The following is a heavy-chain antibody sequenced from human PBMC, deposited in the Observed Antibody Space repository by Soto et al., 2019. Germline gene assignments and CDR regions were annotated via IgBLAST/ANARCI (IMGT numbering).Heavy chain of an antibody. CDR1: GYAFNSYG. D-gene: IGHD1-20*01. V-gene: IGHV1-18*04. J-gene: IGHJ6*04. CDR2: ISAYNGDT. Sequence: QIQLVQSEAEVKKPGASVKVSCKASGYAFNSYGYSWVRQAPGQGLEWMGWISAYNGDTNVPQKFQGRVTMTTDTSTSTAYMELRSLISDDTAVYYCARDPPITGSLRGTPLMAVWGKGTTVTVSS. CDR3: ARDPPITGSLRGTPLMAV.